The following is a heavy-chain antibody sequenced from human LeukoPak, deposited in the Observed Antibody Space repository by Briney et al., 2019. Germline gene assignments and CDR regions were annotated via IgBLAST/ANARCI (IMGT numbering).Heavy chain of an antibody. CDR1: GGSFSGYY. CDR3: ASSGFGELYFDY. Sequence: SETLSLTCAVYGGSFSGYYWSWIRQPPGKGLEWIGEINHSGSTNYNPSLKSRVTISVETSKNQFSLKLSSVTAADTAVYYCASSGFGELYFDYWGQGTLVSVSS. V-gene: IGHV4-34*01. J-gene: IGHJ4*02. CDR2: INHSGST. D-gene: IGHD3-10*01.